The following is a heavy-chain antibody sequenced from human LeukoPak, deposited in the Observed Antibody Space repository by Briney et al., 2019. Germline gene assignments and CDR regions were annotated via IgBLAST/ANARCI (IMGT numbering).Heavy chain of an antibody. V-gene: IGHV4-34*01. CDR2: INHSGST. CDR1: GGSFSGYY. CDR3: ARGRRYSSGWAPGYAFDI. J-gene: IGHJ3*02. D-gene: IGHD6-19*01. Sequence: SETLSLTCAVYGGSFSGYYWSWIRQPPGKGPEWIGEINHSGSTNYNPSLKSRVTISVDTSKNQFSLKLSSVTAADTAVYYCARGRRYSSGWAPGYAFDIWGQGTMVTVSS.